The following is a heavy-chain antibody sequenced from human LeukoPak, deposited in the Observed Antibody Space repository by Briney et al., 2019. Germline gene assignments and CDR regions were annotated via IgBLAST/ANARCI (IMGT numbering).Heavy chain of an antibody. Sequence: ASVKVSCKASGGTFSSYTINWVRQAPGQGLEWMGRIIPILGIANYAQKFQGRVTITADKSTSTAYMELSSLRSEDTAVYYCARVHSGSPAGYYYYYMDVWGKGTTVTVSS. CDR2: IIPILGIA. CDR3: ARVHSGSPAGYYYYYMDV. D-gene: IGHD1-26*01. J-gene: IGHJ6*03. CDR1: GGTFSSYT. V-gene: IGHV1-69*02.